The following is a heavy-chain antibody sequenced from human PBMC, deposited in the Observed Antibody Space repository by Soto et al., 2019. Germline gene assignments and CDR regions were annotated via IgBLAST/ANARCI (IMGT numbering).Heavy chain of an antibody. CDR3: AREKDYGGNPEEVDY. D-gene: IGHD4-17*01. CDR2: IYYSGST. J-gene: IGHJ4*02. V-gene: IGHV4-61*01. Sequence: PSETLSLTCTVSGGSVSSGSYYWSWIRQPPGKGLEWIGYIYYSGSTNYNPSLKSRVTISVDTSKNQFSLKLSSVTAADTAVYYCAREKDYGGNPEEVDYWGQGTLVTVSS. CDR1: GGSVSSGSYY.